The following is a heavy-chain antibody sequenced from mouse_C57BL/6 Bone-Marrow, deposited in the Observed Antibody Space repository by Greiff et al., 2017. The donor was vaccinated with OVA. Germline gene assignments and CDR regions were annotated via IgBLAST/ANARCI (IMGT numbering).Heavy chain of an antibody. J-gene: IGHJ2*01. CDR1: GYSITSGYY. Sequence: DVQLQESGPGLVKPSQSLSLTCSVTGYSITSGYYWNWIRQFPGNKLEWMGYISYDGSNNYNPSLKNRISITRDTSKNQFFLKLNSVTTEDTATYYCARAHYSNYDFDYWGQGTTLTVSS. D-gene: IGHD2-5*01. CDR3: ARAHYSNYDFDY. V-gene: IGHV3-6*01. CDR2: ISYDGSN.